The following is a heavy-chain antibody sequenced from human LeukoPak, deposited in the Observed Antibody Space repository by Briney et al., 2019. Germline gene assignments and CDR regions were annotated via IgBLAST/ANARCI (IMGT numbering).Heavy chain of an antibody. V-gene: IGHV1-8*01. J-gene: IGHJ4*02. Sequence: GASVKVSCKASGYTFTSYDINWVRQATGQGLEWMGWMNPNSGNTGYAQKFQGRVTMTRNTSISTAYMGLSSLRSEDTAVYYCARGRGYSYGTAIDYWGQGTLVTVSS. CDR2: MNPNSGNT. CDR1: GYTFTSYD. CDR3: ARGRGYSYGTAIDY. D-gene: IGHD5-18*01.